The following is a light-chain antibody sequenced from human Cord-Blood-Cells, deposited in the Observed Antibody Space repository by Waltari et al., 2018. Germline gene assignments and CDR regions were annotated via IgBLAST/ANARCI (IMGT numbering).Light chain of an antibody. CDR1: SSDVGGYNY. V-gene: IGLV2-14*01. J-gene: IGLJ2*01. CDR2: DVS. Sequence: QSALTQPASVSGSPGQSITISCTGTSSDVGGYNYVSWYQQHPGKAPKLMIYDVSNRPLGVSNRFSGSKSGNTASLTIAGLQAEDEADYYGSSYTSSSTVVFGGGTKLTIL. CDR3: SSYTSSSTVV.